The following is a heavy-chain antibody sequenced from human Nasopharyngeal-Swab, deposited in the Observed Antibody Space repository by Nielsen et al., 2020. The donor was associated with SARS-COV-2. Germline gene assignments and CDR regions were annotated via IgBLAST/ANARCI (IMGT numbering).Heavy chain of an antibody. CDR2: TRSKAYGGTT. D-gene: IGHD3-22*01. CDR1: GFTFGDYA. Sequence: GGSLRLSCTASGFTFGDYAMSWFRQAPGKGLEWVGFTRSKAYGGTTEYAASVKGRFTISRDDSKSIAYLQMNSLKTEDTAVYYCTREQPDYYDSSGYYPIPFDSWGQGTLVTVSS. V-gene: IGHV3-49*03. J-gene: IGHJ4*02. CDR3: TREQPDYYDSSGYYPIPFDS.